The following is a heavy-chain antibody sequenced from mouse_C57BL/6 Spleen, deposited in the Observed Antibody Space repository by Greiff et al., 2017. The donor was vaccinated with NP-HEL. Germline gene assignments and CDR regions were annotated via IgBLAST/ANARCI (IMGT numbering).Heavy chain of an antibody. J-gene: IGHJ1*03. Sequence: EVQLQQSGGGLVQPGGSLSLSCAASGFTFTDYYMSWVRQPPGKALEWLGFIRNKANGYTTEYSASVKGRFTISRDNSQSILYLQMNALRAEDSATYYCARRDYGSREYFDVWGTRTTVTVSS. V-gene: IGHV7-3*01. CDR2: IRNKANGYTT. CDR1: GFTFTDYY. D-gene: IGHD1-1*01. CDR3: ARRDYGSREYFDV.